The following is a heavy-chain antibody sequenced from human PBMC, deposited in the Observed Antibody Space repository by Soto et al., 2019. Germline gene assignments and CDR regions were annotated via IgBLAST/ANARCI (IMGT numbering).Heavy chain of an antibody. D-gene: IGHD3-10*01. Sequence: GGSLRLSCAASGFTFSSYTIHWVRQAPGTGLEWVAVMSYDGSHIYYAESVEGRFTVSRDNSKNTLYLQMDRLRVEDTAVYYCARGFAGGSSFYSFDWWGLGTLITVSS. CDR3: ARGFAGGSSFYSFDW. CDR1: GFTFSSYT. J-gene: IGHJ4*02. V-gene: IGHV3-30*04. CDR2: MSYDGSHI.